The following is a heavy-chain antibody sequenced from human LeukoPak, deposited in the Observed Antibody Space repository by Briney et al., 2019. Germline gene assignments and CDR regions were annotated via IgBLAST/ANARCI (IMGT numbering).Heavy chain of an antibody. Sequence: GGSLRLSCAASGFTFSSYSMNWVRQAPGKGLEWVSSISSSSSYIYYADSVKGRFTISRDNAKNSLYLQMNSLRAEDTAVYYCARDSGSSVYDAFDIWSQGTMVTVSS. J-gene: IGHJ3*02. D-gene: IGHD6-25*01. CDR1: GFTFSSYS. CDR2: ISSSSSYI. CDR3: ARDSGSSVYDAFDI. V-gene: IGHV3-21*01.